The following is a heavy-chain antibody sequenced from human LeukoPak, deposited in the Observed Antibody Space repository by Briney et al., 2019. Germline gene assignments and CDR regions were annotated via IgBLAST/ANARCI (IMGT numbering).Heavy chain of an antibody. D-gene: IGHD3-9*01. J-gene: IGHJ4*02. V-gene: IGHV3-48*03. CDR2: ISSSGSTI. Sequence: GGSLRLSCAASGFTFSSYEMNWVRQAPGKGLEWVSYISSSGSTIYYADSVKGRFTISRDNAKNSLYLQMNSLRAEDTAVYYCARDQEYFAWLQGLDYWGQGTLVTVSS. CDR1: GFTFSSYE. CDR3: ARDQEYFAWLQGLDY.